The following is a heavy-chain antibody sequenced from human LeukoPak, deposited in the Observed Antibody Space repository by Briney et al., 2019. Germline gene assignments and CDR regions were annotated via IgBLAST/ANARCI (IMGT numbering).Heavy chain of an antibody. J-gene: IGHJ4*02. CDR3: ARAGYTYGTLYF. V-gene: IGHV3-30*02. CDR2: IRFDGSNK. Sequence: GGSLRLSCAASGFTFSSSGMHWVRQAPGKGLEWVAFIRFDGSNKYYADSVKGRFTIPRDNSKNTLYLQMNSLRAEDTAVYFCARAGYTYGTLYFWGQGTLVTVSS. CDR1: GFTFSSSG. D-gene: IGHD5-18*01.